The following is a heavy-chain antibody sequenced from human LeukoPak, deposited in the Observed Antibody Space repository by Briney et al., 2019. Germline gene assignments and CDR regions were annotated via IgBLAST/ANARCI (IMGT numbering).Heavy chain of an antibody. CDR3: ARDPTPWRRDYFDY. CDR2: ISYDGSNK. CDR1: GFTFSSYA. J-gene: IGHJ4*02. V-gene: IGHV3-30-3*01. Sequence: PGGSLRLSCAASGFTFSSYAMHWVRQAPGKGLEWVAVISYDGSNKYYADSVKGRFTISRDNSKNTLYLQMDSLRGEDTAVYFCARDPTPWRRDYFDYWGQGTLVVVSS.